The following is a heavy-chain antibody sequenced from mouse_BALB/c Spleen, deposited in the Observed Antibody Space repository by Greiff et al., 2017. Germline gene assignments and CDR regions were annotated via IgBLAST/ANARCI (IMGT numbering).Heavy chain of an antibody. Sequence: EVKLMESGGGLVKPGGSLKLSCAASGFAFSSYDMSWVRQTPEKRLEWVAYISSGGGSTYYPDTVKGRFTISRDNAKNTLYLQMSSLKSEDTAMYYCARHGGARATFAYWGQGTLVTVSA. V-gene: IGHV5-12-1*01. CDR2: ISSGGGST. D-gene: IGHD3-1*01. CDR3: ARHGGARATFAY. J-gene: IGHJ3*01. CDR1: GFAFSSYD.